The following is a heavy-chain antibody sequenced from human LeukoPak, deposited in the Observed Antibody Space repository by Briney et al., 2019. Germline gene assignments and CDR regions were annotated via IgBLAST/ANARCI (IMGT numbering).Heavy chain of an antibody. Sequence: TGGSLRLSCAASGFTFSSYGMHWVRQAPGKGLEWVAVISYDGSNKYYADSVKGRFTISRDNSKNTLYLQMNSLRAEDTAVYYCARGRGVGATDLDYWGQGTLVTVSS. J-gene: IGHJ4*02. CDR2: ISYDGSNK. CDR1: GFTFSSYG. CDR3: ARGRGVGATDLDY. D-gene: IGHD1-26*01. V-gene: IGHV3-30*03.